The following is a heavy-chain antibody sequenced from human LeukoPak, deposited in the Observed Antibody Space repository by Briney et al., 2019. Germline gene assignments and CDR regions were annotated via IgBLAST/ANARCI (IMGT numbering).Heavy chain of an antibody. D-gene: IGHD3-3*02. CDR2: INPSGDST. Sequence: ASVKVSCKASGGTFSSYAISWVLQAPGQGLEWMGIINPSGDSTSYAQKFQGRVTMTRDTSTSTVYMELSSLRSEDTAVYYCARGPLAGWFDPWGQGTLVTVSS. V-gene: IGHV1-46*01. CDR3: ARGPLAGWFDP. J-gene: IGHJ5*02. CDR1: GGTFSSYA.